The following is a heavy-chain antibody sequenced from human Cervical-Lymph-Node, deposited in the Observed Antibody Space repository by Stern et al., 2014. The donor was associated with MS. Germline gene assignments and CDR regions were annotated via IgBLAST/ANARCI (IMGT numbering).Heavy chain of an antibody. D-gene: IGHD2-8*01. CDR3: ARRGSPNHGGYYFDY. CDR2: IYWEGDK. CDR1: GFSLTLTGEA. Sequence: QVTLRESGPTLVRPTQTLSLTCTFSGFSLTLTGEAVAWIRQPPGKALEWLALIYWEGDKVYSPSLKNRIALTKDTSKHQVVFTMTNMDPMDTATYYCARRGSPNHGGYYFDYWGQGSLVTVSS. J-gene: IGHJ4*02. V-gene: IGHV2-5*02.